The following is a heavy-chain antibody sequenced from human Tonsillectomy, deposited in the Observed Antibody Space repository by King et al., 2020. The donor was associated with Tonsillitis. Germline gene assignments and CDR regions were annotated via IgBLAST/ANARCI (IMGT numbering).Heavy chain of an antibody. CDR2: ISSSRSTI. D-gene: IGHD6-19*01. CDR3: ARGLAFDI. J-gene: IGHJ3*02. Sequence: VQLVESGGGLVQPGGSLRLSCAASGFTFSSYSMNWVRQAPGKGLEWVSYISSSRSTIYYADSVKGRFTISRDNAKHSLYLQMNSLRAEDTAVYYCARGLAFDIWGQGTMVTVSS. V-gene: IGHV3-48*01. CDR1: GFTFSSYS.